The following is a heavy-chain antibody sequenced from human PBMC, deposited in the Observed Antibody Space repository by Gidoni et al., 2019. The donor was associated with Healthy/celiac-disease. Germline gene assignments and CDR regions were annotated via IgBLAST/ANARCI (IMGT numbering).Heavy chain of an antibody. D-gene: IGHD5-18*01. CDR3: AREAGYSYGYYFDY. V-gene: IGHV3-21*01. J-gene: IGHJ4*02. Sequence: EVQLVESGGGLVKPGGSLRLSCAASAFTFRSYSMNWVRQAPGKGLEWVSSISSSSSYIYYADSVKGRFTISRDNAKNSLYLQMNSLRAEDTAVYYCAREAGYSYGYYFDYWGQGTLVTVSS. CDR2: ISSSSSYI. CDR1: AFTFRSYS.